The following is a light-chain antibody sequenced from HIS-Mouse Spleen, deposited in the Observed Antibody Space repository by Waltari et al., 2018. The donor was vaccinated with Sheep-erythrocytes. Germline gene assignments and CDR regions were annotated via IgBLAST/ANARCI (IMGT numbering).Light chain of an antibody. CDR3: CSYAGSSTPWV. CDR1: SSDVGSYNF. V-gene: IGLV2-23*01. Sequence: QSALTQPASVSGSPGQSITISCTGTSSDVGSYNFVSWDQQHPGKAPKLMIDEGSQRPSGVSNRSSGYKSGNTASLTISGLQADDEADYYCCSYAGSSTPWVFGGGTKLTVL. CDR2: EGS. J-gene: IGLJ3*02.